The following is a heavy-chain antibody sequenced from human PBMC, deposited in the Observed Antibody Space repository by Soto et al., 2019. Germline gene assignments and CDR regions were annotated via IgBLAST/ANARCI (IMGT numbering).Heavy chain of an antibody. Sequence: GGSLRLSCAASGFTFSSYGMHWVRQAPGKGLEWVAVISYDGSNKYYADSVKGRFTISRDNSKNTLYLQMNSLRAEDTAVYYCAKWGGCSGGSCYYYWGQGTLVTVSS. CDR3: AKWGGCSGGSCYYY. V-gene: IGHV3-30*18. CDR1: GFTFSSYG. D-gene: IGHD2-15*01. J-gene: IGHJ4*02. CDR2: ISYDGSNK.